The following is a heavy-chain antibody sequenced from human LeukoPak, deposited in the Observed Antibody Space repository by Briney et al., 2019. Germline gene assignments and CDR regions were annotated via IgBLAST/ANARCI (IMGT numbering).Heavy chain of an antibody. J-gene: IGHJ5*02. CDR3: ARSLAVAGTYQPRWFDP. V-gene: IGHV4-34*01. Sequence: PSETLSLTCAVYGGSFSGYYWSWIRQPPGKGLERIGEINHSGSTNYNPSLKSRVTISVDTSKNQFSLKLSSVTAADTAVYYCARSLAVAGTYQPRWFDPWGQGTLVTVSS. CDR2: INHSGST. D-gene: IGHD6-19*01. CDR1: GGSFSGYY.